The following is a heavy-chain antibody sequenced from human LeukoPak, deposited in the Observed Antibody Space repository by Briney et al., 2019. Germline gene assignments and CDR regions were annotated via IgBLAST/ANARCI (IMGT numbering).Heavy chain of an antibody. CDR2: IKEEGSDT. J-gene: IGHJ4*02. Sequence: PGGSLRLSCAASGFTFSTYWMDGVRQAPGKGLEWVASIKEEGSDTNYVGSVRGRFTVSRDNTKNSLYLQMNSLRADDTAVYYCASDRAYSQIDYWGQGTLVTVSS. D-gene: IGHD2-15*01. CDR1: GFTFSTYW. CDR3: ASDRAYSQIDY. V-gene: IGHV3-7*01.